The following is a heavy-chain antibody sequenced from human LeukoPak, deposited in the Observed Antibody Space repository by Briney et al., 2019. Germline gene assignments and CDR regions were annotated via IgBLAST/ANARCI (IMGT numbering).Heavy chain of an antibody. CDR3: ARDLTIFGVVEGSYMDV. CDR1: GGTFSSYA. CDR2: IIPIFGTA. V-gene: IGHV1-69*05. Sequence: SVKVSCKASGGTFSSYAISWVRQAPGQGLEWMGGIIPIFGTANYAQKFQGRVTMTRDTSTSTVYMELSSLRSEDTAVYYCARDLTIFGVVEGSYMDVWGQGTTVTVSS. D-gene: IGHD3-3*01. J-gene: IGHJ6*02.